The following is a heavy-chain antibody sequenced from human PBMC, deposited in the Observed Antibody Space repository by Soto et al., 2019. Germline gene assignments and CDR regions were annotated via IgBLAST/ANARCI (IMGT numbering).Heavy chain of an antibody. CDR2: IYWDDTK. Sequence: QITLKESGPTLVKPTQTLTLTCTFSGFSLSTTAVGVNWIRQPPGKPLEWLALIYWDDTKHYSSSLKNRLTTFKDTSKNQVVLTMTNMDPVDTATYYCAHGSGWLSDQWGQGTLVTVSS. J-gene: IGHJ4*02. D-gene: IGHD6-19*01. CDR3: AHGSGWLSDQ. V-gene: IGHV2-5*02. CDR1: GFSLSTTAVG.